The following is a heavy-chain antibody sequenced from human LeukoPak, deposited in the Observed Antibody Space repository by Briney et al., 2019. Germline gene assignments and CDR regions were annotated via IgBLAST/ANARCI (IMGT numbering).Heavy chain of an antibody. J-gene: IGHJ4*02. Sequence: SETLSFTCGVSGGSISSDYWSWIRQPPGKGLQWIGYINYSGSINYNPSLKSRVTISVDTSRNQFSVNLSSVTTADTAVYYCARALSAGDYDYWGQGTLVTVSS. D-gene: IGHD4-17*01. CDR3: ARALSAGDYDY. CDR2: INYSGSI. V-gene: IGHV4-59*01. CDR1: GGSISSDY.